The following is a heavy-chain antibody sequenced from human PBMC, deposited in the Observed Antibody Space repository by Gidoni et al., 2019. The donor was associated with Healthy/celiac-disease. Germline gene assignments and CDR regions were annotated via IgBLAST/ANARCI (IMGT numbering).Heavy chain of an antibody. J-gene: IGHJ4*02. V-gene: IGHV3-23*01. CDR2: ISGSGCST. CDR3: AKVRGSLTGTTPFDY. Sequence: EVQLLESGGGLVQPGGSLRLSCAASGFTFSSYAMSWVRRAPGKGLDWVSSISGSGCSTDYADSVKGRFTISRDNSKNTLYLQMNSLRAEDTAVYYCAKVRGSLTGTTPFDYWGQGTLVTVSS. D-gene: IGHD1-7*01. CDR1: GFTFSSYA.